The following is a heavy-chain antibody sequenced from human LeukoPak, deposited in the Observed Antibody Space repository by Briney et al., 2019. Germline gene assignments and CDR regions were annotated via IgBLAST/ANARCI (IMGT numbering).Heavy chain of an antibody. D-gene: IGHD6-6*01. CDR3: AKDFRYSSSAVDY. Sequence: GGSLRLSCAASGFTFSNYGMHWVRQAPGKGLEWVAFIRYDGSNKYYADSVKGRFTISRDNSKNTLYLQMNSLRAEDTAVYYCAKDFRYSSSAVDYWGQGTLVTVSS. J-gene: IGHJ4*02. V-gene: IGHV3-30*02. CDR1: GFTFSNYG. CDR2: IRYDGSNK.